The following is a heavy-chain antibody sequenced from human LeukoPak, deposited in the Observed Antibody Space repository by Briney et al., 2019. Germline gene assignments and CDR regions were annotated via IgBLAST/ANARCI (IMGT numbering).Heavy chain of an antibody. J-gene: IGHJ3*02. CDR1: GFTFSSDA. Sequence: PGGSLRLSCAASGFTFSSDAMSWVRPAPGEGLEWVSAISGSGGSTYYADSVKGRFTISRDNSKHTLYLQMNSVRAEDTAVYYCAKPKSPSYCSGGSCPRDAFDIWGQGTMVTVSS. CDR3: AKPKSPSYCSGGSCPRDAFDI. V-gene: IGHV3-23*01. D-gene: IGHD2-15*01. CDR2: ISGSGGST.